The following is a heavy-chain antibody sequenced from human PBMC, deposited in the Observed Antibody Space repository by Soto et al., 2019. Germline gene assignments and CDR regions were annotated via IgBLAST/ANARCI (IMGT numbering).Heavy chain of an antibody. CDR2: IIPIFGTA. CDR3: ARDKGRWLLISGYYSYGMDV. Sequence: QVQLVQSGAEVKKPGSSVKVSCKASGGTFSSYAISWVRQAPGQGLEWMGGIIPIFGTANYAQKFQGRVTITADEYTSTAYMELSSLRAEDTAVYYCARDKGRWLLISGYYSYGMDVWVQGPTVTVS. J-gene: IGHJ6*02. CDR1: GGTFSSYA. D-gene: IGHD3-22*01. V-gene: IGHV1-69*01.